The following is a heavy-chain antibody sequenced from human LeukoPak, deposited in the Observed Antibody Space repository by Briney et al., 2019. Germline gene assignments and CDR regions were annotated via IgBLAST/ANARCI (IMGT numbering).Heavy chain of an antibody. CDR2: IIPIFGTA. D-gene: IGHD3-3*01. CDR1: GGTFSSYA. V-gene: IGHV1-69*13. J-gene: IGHJ6*02. Sequence: ASVKVSCKASGGTFSSYAISWVRQAPGQGLEWMGGIIPIFGTANYAQKFQGRVTITADESTSTAYMELSSLRSEDTAVYYCARESKSPYDFWSGYYGGSYYYYGMDVWDQGTTVTVSS. CDR3: ARESKSPYDFWSGYYGGSYYYYGMDV.